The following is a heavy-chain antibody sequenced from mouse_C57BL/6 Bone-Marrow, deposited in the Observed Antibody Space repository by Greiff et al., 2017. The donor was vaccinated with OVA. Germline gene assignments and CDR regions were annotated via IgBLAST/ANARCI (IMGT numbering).Heavy chain of an antibody. CDR1: GISITTGNYR. J-gene: IGHJ2*01. D-gene: IGHD2-2*01. Sequence: DVKVEESGPGLVKPSQTVFLTCTVTGISITTGNYRWSWIRQFPGNKLEWIGYIYYSGTITYNPSLTSRTTITRDTPKNQFFLEMNSLTAEDTATYYCARENYGYDGGYFDYWGQGTTLTVSS. CDR3: ARENYGYDGGYFDY. CDR2: IYYSGTI. V-gene: IGHV3-5*01.